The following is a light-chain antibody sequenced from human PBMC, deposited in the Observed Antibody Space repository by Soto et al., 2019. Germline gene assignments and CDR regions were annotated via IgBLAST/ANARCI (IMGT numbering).Light chain of an antibody. CDR2: DAS. CDR1: QSINTY. J-gene: IGKJ4*01. V-gene: IGKV3-11*01. Sequence: VLTQSPATLSSSPGESVTPSCRSSQSINTYLAWYQQKPGQAPRLLIYDASYRAAGIPSRFSGSGSGTDFTLTISSLEPADFGIYHCLQRSNWPLTFGGGTRVEI. CDR3: LQRSNWPLT.